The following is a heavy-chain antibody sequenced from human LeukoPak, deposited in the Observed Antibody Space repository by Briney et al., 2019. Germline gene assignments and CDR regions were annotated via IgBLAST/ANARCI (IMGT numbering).Heavy chain of an antibody. Sequence: SSETLSLTCTVSGGSISSYYWSWIRQPPGKGLEWIGEIYHSGSTNYNPSLKSRVTISVDKSKNQFSLKLSSVTAADTAVYYCASGVIRGYFDYWGQGTLVTVSS. CDR1: GGSISSYY. V-gene: IGHV4-59*12. CDR2: IYHSGST. CDR3: ASGVIRGYFDY. D-gene: IGHD2-21*01. J-gene: IGHJ4*02.